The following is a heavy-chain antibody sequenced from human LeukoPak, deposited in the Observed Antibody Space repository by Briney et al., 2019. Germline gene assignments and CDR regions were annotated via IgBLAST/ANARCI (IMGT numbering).Heavy chain of an antibody. CDR3: AREGYCSGGSCYSGPFDI. CDR2: INHSGST. Sequence: SETLSLTCPVYGGSFSGYYWSWIRQPPGKGLEWIGEINHSGSTNYNPSLKSRVTTSVDTSKNQFSLKLSSVTAADTAVYYCAREGYCSGGSCYSGPFDIWGQGTMVTVSS. D-gene: IGHD2-15*01. CDR1: GGSFSGYY. V-gene: IGHV4-34*01. J-gene: IGHJ3*02.